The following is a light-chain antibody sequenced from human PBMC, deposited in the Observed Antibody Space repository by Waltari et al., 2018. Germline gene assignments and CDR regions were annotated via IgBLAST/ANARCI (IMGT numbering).Light chain of an antibody. CDR1: QSVSRN. CDR3: QQYNDWPLP. CDR2: GAS. Sequence: EIVMTQSPATLSVSPGERATLSCRASQSVSRNVAWYQQKPGQAPRLIIYGASTSATGIPARFSGSGSVTEFTLTISSLQSEDFAVYYCQQYNDWPLPFGQGTRLDIK. J-gene: IGKJ5*01. V-gene: IGKV3-15*01.